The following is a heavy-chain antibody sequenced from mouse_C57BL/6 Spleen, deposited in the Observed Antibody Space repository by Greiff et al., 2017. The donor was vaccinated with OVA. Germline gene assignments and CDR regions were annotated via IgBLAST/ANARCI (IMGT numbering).Heavy chain of an antibody. J-gene: IGHJ4*01. CDR2: IWRGGST. CDR1: GFSLTSYG. D-gene: IGHD2-2*01. Sequence: QVQLKESGPGLVQPSQSLSITCTVSGFSLTSYGVHWVRQSPGKGLEWLGVIWRGGSTDYNAAFMSRLSITKDNSKSQVFFKMNSLQADDTAIYYCATSTMVTTRNYAMDYWGQGTSVTVSS. CDR3: ATSTMVTTRNYAMDY. V-gene: IGHV2-5*01.